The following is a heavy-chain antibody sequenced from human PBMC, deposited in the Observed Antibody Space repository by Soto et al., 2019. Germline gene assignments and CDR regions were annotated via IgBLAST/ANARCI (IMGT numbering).Heavy chain of an antibody. CDR3: AREYYYDTSGYFRGEGYFDY. CDR1: GGSISSYY. Sequence: QVQLQESGPGLVKPSETLSLTCTVSGGSISSYYWSWIRQPPGKGLEWIGYIYYSGSTNYNPSLKSRFPLSVDPSKNPLSLKLRSVTAADTAVYYCAREYYYDTSGYFRGEGYFDYWGQGTLVTVSS. V-gene: IGHV4-59*01. D-gene: IGHD3-22*01. CDR2: IYYSGST. J-gene: IGHJ4*02.